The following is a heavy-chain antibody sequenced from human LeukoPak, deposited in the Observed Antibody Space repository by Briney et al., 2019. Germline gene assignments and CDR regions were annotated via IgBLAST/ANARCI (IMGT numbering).Heavy chain of an antibody. CDR2: IYHSGST. D-gene: IGHD6-13*01. CDR3: ASVIAAAGYDAFDI. Sequence: SETLSLTCAVSGYSISSGYYWGWIRQPPGKGLEWIGSIYHSGSTYYNPSLKSRVTISVDTSKNQFSLKLSSVTAADTAVYYCASVIAAAGYDAFDIWGQGTMVTVSS. V-gene: IGHV4-38-2*01. J-gene: IGHJ3*02. CDR1: GYSISSGYY.